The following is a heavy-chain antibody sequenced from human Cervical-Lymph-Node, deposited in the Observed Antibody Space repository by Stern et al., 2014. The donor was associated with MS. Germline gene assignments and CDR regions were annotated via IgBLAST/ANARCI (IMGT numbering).Heavy chain of an antibody. D-gene: IGHD2/OR15-2a*01. CDR2: ISSSSNYI. V-gene: IGHV3-21*01. CDR1: GFMFRTYN. Sequence: VQLVESGVGLVKPGGSLRLSCAASGFMFRTYNMNWVRQAPGKGLEWVSAISSSSNYIYYADSVRGRFTISRDNAKNSLYLQMNSLRAEDTAVYYCARDDELYGLDYWGQGTLVTVSS. J-gene: IGHJ4*02. CDR3: ARDDELYGLDY.